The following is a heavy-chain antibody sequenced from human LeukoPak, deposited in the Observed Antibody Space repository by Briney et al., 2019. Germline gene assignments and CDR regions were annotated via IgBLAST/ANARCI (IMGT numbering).Heavy chain of an antibody. V-gene: IGHV3-23*01. CDR1: GFTFSSYA. CDR3: AKLGRTVVTRGYFDY. CDR2: ISGSGGST. D-gene: IGHD4-23*01. Sequence: PGASLRLSCAASGFTFSSYAMSWVRQAPGKGLEWVSAISGSGGSTYYADSVKGRFTISRDSSKNTLYLQMNSLRAEDTAVYYCAKLGRTVVTRGYFDYWGQGTLVTVSS. J-gene: IGHJ4*02.